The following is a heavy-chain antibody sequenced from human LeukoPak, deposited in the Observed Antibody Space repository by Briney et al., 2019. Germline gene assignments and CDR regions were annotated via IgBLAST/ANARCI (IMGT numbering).Heavy chain of an antibody. V-gene: IGHV3-53*01. Sequence: GGSLRLSCTVSGFTVSSNSMSWVRQAPGKGLEWVSFIYSDNTHYSDSVKGRFTISRDNSKNTLYLQMNSLRAKDTAVYYCARRAGAYSHPYDYWGQGTLVTVSS. CDR2: IYSDNT. CDR1: GFTVSSNS. D-gene: IGHD4/OR15-4a*01. CDR3: ARRAGAYSHPYDY. J-gene: IGHJ4*02.